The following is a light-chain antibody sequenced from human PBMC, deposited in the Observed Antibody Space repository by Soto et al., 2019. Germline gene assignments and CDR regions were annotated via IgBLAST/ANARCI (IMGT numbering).Light chain of an antibody. CDR2: GAS. Sequence: EIVLTQSPGTLSLSPGERAILSCRASQSVSSSFLTWYQQKPGQAPRLLIYGASSRATGIPDRFSGGGSGTDFTLTISRLEPEDFAVYYCQQYGSSPPWTFGQGTNVEIK. J-gene: IGKJ1*01. CDR3: QQYGSSPPWT. CDR1: QSVSSSF. V-gene: IGKV3-20*01.